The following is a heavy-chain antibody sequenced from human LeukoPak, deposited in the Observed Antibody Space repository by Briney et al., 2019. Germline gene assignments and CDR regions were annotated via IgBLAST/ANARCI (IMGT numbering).Heavy chain of an antibody. CDR3: ARGRVTMIAY. CDR2: IFTDGSTT. J-gene: IGHJ4*02. D-gene: IGHD3-22*01. V-gene: IGHV3-74*01. Sequence: GGSLRLSCAASGFTFSNYMMHWVRQPPGKGLVWVSRIFTDGSTTDYADSVKGRFTVSRDNAKNTVYLQMNSLRAEDTAVYYCARGRVTMIAYWGQGALVTVSS. CDR1: GFTFSNYM.